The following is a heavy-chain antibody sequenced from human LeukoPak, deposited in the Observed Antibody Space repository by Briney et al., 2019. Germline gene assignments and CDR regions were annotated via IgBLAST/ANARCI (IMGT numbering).Heavy chain of an antibody. J-gene: IGHJ4*02. D-gene: IGHD5-12*01. CDR1: GYTFTSYG. Sequence: GASVKVPCKASGYTFTSYGISWVRQAPGQGLEWMGWISAYNGSTNYAQKLRGRVTMTTDTSTSTAYMELRSLRSDDTAVYYCARGQSGYERLDYWGQGTLVTVSS. CDR3: ARGQSGYERLDY. CDR2: ISAYNGST. V-gene: IGHV1-18*01.